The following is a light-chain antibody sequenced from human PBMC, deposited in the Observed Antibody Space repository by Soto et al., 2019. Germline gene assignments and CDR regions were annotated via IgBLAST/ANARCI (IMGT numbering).Light chain of an antibody. CDR2: DAF. J-gene: IGKJ5*01. CDR1: QSVSTSY. CDR3: QQLGNSTIT. Sequence: DIVLTQPPGTLSFSPGERANLSCRSSQSVSTSYVAWYQQKFGQDPRMLIYDAFSRATGIPDRFSASGSGTDFNLTISRLEPGDLAVYECQQLGNSTITFGQGTRLAIK. V-gene: IGKV3-20*01.